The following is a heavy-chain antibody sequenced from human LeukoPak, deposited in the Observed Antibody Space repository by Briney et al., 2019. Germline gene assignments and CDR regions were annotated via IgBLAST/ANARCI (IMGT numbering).Heavy chain of an antibody. J-gene: IGHJ4*02. CDR3: ARVRHPGYFDY. Sequence: SETLSLTCTVFGGSISSSGYYWGWIRQPPGKGLEWIGNINYSGNTYYNPSLKSRVTISVDTSKNQFSLKLSSVTAADTAVYYCARVRHPGYFDYWGQGTLVTVSS. CDR2: INYSGNT. V-gene: IGHV4-39*01. CDR1: GGSISSSGYY.